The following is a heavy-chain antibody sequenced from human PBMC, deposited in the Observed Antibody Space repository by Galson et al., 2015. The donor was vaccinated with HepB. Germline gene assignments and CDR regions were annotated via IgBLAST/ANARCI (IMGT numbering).Heavy chain of an antibody. CDR3: ARGYSVSWYSGLGY. Sequence: SLRLSCAASGFNVTTNYMSWVRQAPGKGLEWVSVIHSGGSTYNADSVKGRFTISRDNSKNTLYLQMNTLRAEDTAVYYCARGYSVSWYSGLGYWGQGTLVTVSS. CDR2: IHSGGST. D-gene: IGHD6-13*01. J-gene: IGHJ4*02. V-gene: IGHV3-53*01. CDR1: GFNVTTNY.